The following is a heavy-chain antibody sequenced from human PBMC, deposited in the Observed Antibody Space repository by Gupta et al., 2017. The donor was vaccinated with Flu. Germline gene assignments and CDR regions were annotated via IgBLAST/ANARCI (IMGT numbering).Heavy chain of an antibody. CDR3: ARGGKLFRPPLDY. CDR1: VSGYY. J-gene: IGHJ4*02. Sequence: VSGYYWSWIRQPPGKGLEWIGEINHSGSTNYDPSLKSRVTISVDTSKNQFSLKLSSVTAADTAVYYCARGGKLFRPPLDYWGQGTLVTVAS. CDR2: INHSGST. D-gene: IGHD2-15*01. V-gene: IGHV4-34*01.